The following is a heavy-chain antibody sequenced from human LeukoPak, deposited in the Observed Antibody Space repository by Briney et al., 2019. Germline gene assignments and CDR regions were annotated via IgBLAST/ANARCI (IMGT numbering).Heavy chain of an antibody. J-gene: IGHJ4*02. CDR1: GGSISSYY. CDR2: INHSGST. CDR3: ARPDSSGYYFDY. Sequence: SETLSLTCTVSGGSISSYYWSWIRQPPGKGLEWIGEINHSGSTNYNPSLKSRVTISVDTSKNQFSLKLSSVTAADTAVYYCARPDSSGYYFDYWGQGTLVTVSS. V-gene: IGHV4-34*01. D-gene: IGHD3-22*01.